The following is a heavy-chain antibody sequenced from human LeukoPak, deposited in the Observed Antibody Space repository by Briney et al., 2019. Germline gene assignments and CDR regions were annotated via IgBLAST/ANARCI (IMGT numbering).Heavy chain of an antibody. CDR3: ARIGSASTNWFDP. J-gene: IGHJ5*02. Sequence: GGSLRLSCAASGFTFSSHWMSRVRQAPGKGLEWVANIKSDGSTKYYVDSVKGRFTISRDNAESSLYLQMNSLRAEDTAVYYCARIGSASTNWFDPWGQGTLVTVSS. CDR2: IKSDGSTK. CDR1: GFTFSSHW. V-gene: IGHV3-7*03. D-gene: IGHD1-1*01.